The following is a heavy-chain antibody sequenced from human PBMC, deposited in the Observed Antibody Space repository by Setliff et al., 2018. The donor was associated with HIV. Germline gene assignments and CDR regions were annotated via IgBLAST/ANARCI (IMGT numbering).Heavy chain of an antibody. CDR3: ARGATGNLEALDI. CDR2: IYPGDSDA. CDR1: GYSFTNSW. V-gene: IGHV5-51*01. J-gene: IGHJ3*02. Sequence: GESLKISFKGSGYSFTNSWIGWVRQMPGKGLEWMGIIYPGDSDAKSNPSFQGQVTISADKSISTAYLQWSNLKASDTAMYYCARGATGNLEALDIWGQGTMVTVSS. D-gene: IGHD6-13*01.